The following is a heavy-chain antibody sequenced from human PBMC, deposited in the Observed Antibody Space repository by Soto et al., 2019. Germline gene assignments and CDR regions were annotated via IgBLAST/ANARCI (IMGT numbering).Heavy chain of an antibody. CDR2: INHSGST. CDR3: ATGDSYYGMDF. CDR1: GGAFSGYH. V-gene: IGHV4-34*01. J-gene: IGHJ6*02. Sequence: SETLSLTCGVYGGAFSGYHWSWIRQAPGKGLEWIGEINHSGSTNYSPSLKRRVTMSVDTSKKQFSLKLNSVTAADTALYYCATGDSYYGMDFWGQGTTVTVSS. D-gene: IGHD7-27*01.